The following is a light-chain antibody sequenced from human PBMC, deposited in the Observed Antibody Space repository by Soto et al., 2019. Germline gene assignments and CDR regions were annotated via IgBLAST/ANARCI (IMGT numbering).Light chain of an antibody. CDR2: GAS. V-gene: IGKV3D-15*01. J-gene: IGKJ2*01. Sequence: EIVMTQSPATLSVSPGERATLSCRASQSVSSNLAWYQQKPGQAPRLLIYGASTRATGIPARFSGSGSGTEFTLTISSLQSEDFAVYYCQQYNNWTPAYTFGRGTKLEIK. CDR3: QQYNNWTPAYT. CDR1: QSVSSN.